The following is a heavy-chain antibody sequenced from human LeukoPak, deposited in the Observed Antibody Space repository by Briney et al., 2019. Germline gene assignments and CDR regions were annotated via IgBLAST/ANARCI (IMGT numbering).Heavy chain of an antibody. CDR2: ISAYNGNT. CDR3: ARDEYCSGGSCYQGNYYYYGMDV. D-gene: IGHD2-15*01. J-gene: IGHJ6*01. CDR1: GYTFTSYG. V-gene: IGHV1-18*01. Sequence: ASVKVSRKASGYTFTSYGISWVRQAPSQGLEWMGWISAYNGNTNYAQKRRGRVTMTTDTSTSTADMELRSLRSDDTAVYYCARDEYCSGGSCYQGNYYYYGMDVWGQGTTVTVSS.